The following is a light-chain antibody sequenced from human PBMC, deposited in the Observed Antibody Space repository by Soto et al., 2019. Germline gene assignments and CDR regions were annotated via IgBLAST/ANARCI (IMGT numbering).Light chain of an antibody. CDR1: NSDVGRYNL. Sequence: QSALTQPASVSGSPGQSITISCTGSNSDVGRYNLITWYQQRPGKAPQLIIYEADKRPSGVSNRFSGSKSGNTASPTISGLQADDAADYHCCSYGGYSTFVIFGGGTNLTVL. J-gene: IGLJ2*01. CDR3: CSYGGYSTFVI. CDR2: EAD. V-gene: IGLV2-23*02.